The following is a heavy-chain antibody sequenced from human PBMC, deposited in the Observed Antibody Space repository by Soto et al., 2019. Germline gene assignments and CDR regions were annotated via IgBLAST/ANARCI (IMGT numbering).Heavy chain of an antibody. CDR3: ARPPGYISDWYYFDL. CDR1: GYSFIDYY. D-gene: IGHD3-9*01. V-gene: IGHV1-2*02. J-gene: IGHJ4*02. CDR2: ISPKSGAT. Sequence: QVQLVQSGAEVKKPGASVKVSCEASGYSFIDYYIHWVRQAPGQGFEWMGRISPKSGATNYAQKFEGRVTMTWDTSLNTAYMELSSLISDDTAVYYCARPPGYISDWYYFDLWGQGTLVTVSS.